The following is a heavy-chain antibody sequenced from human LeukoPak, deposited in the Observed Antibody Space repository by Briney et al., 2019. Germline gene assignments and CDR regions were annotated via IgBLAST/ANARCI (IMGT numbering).Heavy chain of an antibody. Sequence: PSETLSLTCSVSGGSISSYYWSWIRQPPGKGLEWIGYIYYSGSTNYNPSLKSRVTISVDTSKNQFSLKPSSVTAADTAVSYCARDNFGPLDYSKNWFDPRGQGNLVTVSS. CDR2: IYYSGST. CDR1: GGSISSYY. J-gene: IGHJ5*02. CDR3: ARDNFGPLDYSKNWFDP. D-gene: IGHD4-11*01. V-gene: IGHV4-59*01.